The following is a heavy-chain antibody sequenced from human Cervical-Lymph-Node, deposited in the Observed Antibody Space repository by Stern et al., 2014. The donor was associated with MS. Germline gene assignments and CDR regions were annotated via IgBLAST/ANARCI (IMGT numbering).Heavy chain of an antibody. V-gene: IGHV1-18*01. D-gene: IGHD5-18*01. CDR3: AVLSVDADFDY. Sequence: LVQSGAEVKKPGASVKVSCTASGYTFTDYAISWARQPPGQGLEWMAWISAYNGDTNFAQEVQGRVSLTTDTATSTAYMELRSLRSDDTAVYYCAVLSVDADFDYWGQGTLVTVSS. CDR1: GYTFTDYA. CDR2: ISAYNGDT. J-gene: IGHJ4*02.